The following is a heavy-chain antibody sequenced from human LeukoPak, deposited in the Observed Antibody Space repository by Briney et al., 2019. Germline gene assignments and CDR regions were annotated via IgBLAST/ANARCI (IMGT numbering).Heavy chain of an antibody. CDR2: ISTSSSYI. CDR3: ARVFPRLGIALDAFDI. CDR1: GFTFSSFG. J-gene: IGHJ3*02. D-gene: IGHD3-16*01. V-gene: IGHV3-21*01. Sequence: GGTLRLSCAASGFTFSSFGMSWVRQAPGKGLEWVSSISTSSSYIYYADSVKGRFTISRDNAKNSLYLQMNSLRAEDTAVYYCARVFPRLGIALDAFDIWGQGTMVTVSS.